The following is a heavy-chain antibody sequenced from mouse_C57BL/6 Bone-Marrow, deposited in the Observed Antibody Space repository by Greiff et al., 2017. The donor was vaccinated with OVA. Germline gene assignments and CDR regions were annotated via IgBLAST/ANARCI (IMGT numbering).Heavy chain of an antibody. Sequence: QVQLQQPGAELVKPGASVKLSCKASGYTFTSYWMHWVKQRPGRGLEWIGRIDPNSGGTKYNEKFKSKATLTVDKPSSTAYMQLSSLISEDSAVYYCARDYDYDGGFDYWGQGTTLTVSS. D-gene: IGHD2-4*01. CDR2: IDPNSGGT. J-gene: IGHJ2*01. CDR1: GYTFTSYW. V-gene: IGHV1-72*01. CDR3: ARDYDYDGGFDY.